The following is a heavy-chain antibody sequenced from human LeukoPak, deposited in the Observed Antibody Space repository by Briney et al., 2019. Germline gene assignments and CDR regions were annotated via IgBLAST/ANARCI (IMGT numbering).Heavy chain of an antibody. CDR2: IYYSGST. CDR1: GGSISSGGYY. J-gene: IGHJ4*02. CDR3: ARSRLLPDDYFDY. V-gene: IGHV4-31*03. D-gene: IGHD2-15*01. Sequence: SETLSLTCTVSGGSISSGGYYWSWIRQHPGKGLEWIGYIYYSGSTYYNPSLKSRVTISVDTSKNQFSLKLSSVTAAGTAVYYCARSRLLPDDYFDYWGQGTLVTVSS.